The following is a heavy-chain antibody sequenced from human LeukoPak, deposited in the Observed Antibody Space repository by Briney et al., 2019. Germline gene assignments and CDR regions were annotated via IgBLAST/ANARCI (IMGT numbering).Heavy chain of an antibody. J-gene: IGHJ4*02. CDR1: GFTFSDYY. CDR3: ARESFQSYGDYVDY. CDR2: ISSSGSTI. V-gene: IGHV3-11*01. D-gene: IGHD4-17*01. Sequence: GGSLRLSCAASGFTFSDYYMSWIRQAPGKGLEWVSYISSSGSTIYYADSEKGRFTISRDNAKNSLYLQMNSLRAEDTAVYYCARESFQSYGDYVDYWGQGTLVTVSS.